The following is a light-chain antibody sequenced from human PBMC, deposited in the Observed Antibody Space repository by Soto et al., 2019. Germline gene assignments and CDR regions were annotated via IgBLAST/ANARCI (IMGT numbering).Light chain of an antibody. CDR2: KAS. CDR3: LQYNSYPWT. V-gene: IGKV1-5*03. J-gene: IGKJ1*01. Sequence: DIQMTQSPCTLSEYVVDIVTITCRASQSISSWLSWYQQEPGKPPKLLIYKASSLESGVPSRFGGSGSGTEFTLTISSLQPDDFATYYCLQYNSYPWTFGQGTKVDIK. CDR1: QSISSW.